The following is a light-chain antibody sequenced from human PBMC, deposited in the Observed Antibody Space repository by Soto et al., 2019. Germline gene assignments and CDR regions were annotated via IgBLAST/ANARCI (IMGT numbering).Light chain of an antibody. V-gene: IGKV3-15*01. CDR3: YQYSHWPLT. Sequence: EIVMTQSPDTLSVSPGERASLSCRASQSVSRNLAWYQHKPGQAPRLLIYGASTRATGVPARFSGSGSESQFTLTISSLQSYDFSVCYWYQYSHWPLTFGPATRVHIK. CDR1: QSVSRN. CDR2: GAS. J-gene: IGKJ3*01.